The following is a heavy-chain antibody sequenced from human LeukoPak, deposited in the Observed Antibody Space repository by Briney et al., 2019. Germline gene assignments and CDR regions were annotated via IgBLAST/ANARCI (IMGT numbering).Heavy chain of an antibody. CDR1: GFTFSSYN. D-gene: IGHD6-19*01. CDR3: AKDMSPSIAVAGPGFDY. Sequence: GGSLRLSCAASGFTFSSYNMNWVRQAPGKGLECVSYITSSGTTIYYADSVKGRFTISRDNAKNSLYLQMNSLRAEDTALYYCAKDMSPSIAVAGPGFDYWGQGTLVTVSS. V-gene: IGHV3-48*04. CDR2: ITSSGTTI. J-gene: IGHJ4*02.